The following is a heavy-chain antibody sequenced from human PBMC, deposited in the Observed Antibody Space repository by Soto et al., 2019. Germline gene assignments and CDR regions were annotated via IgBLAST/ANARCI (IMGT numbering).Heavy chain of an antibody. Sequence: QVQLVQSGAEVKKPGSSVKVCCKASGGTFSRYSITWVRQAPGHGLEWIGRIIPIFGIASYAQKFQGRVTITADESTSTAYMELSSLRSDDTAVYYCAREDRDRETGLVPAAIDGMDVW. CDR1: GGTFSRYS. J-gene: IGHJ6*01. D-gene: IGHD2-2*01. V-gene: IGHV1-69*08. CDR3: AREDRDRETGLVPAAIDGMDV. CDR2: IIPIFGIA.